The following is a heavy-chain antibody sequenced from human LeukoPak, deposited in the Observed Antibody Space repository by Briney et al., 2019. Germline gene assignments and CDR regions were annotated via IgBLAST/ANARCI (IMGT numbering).Heavy chain of an antibody. CDR2: IYHSGST. CDR1: GGSISSGGYS. V-gene: IGHV4-30-2*01. Sequence: SETLSLTCAVSGGSISSGGYSWSWIRQPPGKGLEWIRYIYHSGSTYYNPSLKSRVTISVDRSKNQFSLKLSSVTAADTAVYYCARGGALRAFDIWGQGTMVTVSS. J-gene: IGHJ3*02. CDR3: ARGGALRAFDI.